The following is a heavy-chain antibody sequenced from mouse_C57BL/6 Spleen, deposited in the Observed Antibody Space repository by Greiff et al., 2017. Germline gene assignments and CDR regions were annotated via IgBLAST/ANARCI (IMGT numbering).Heavy chain of an antibody. CDR3: ATRGVYYDGSSWMDY. Sequence: QVQLQQSGPELVKPGASVKISCKASGYAFSSSWMNWVKQRPGKGLEWIGRIYPGDGDTNYNGKVKGKATLTADKSYSTAYMQLSSLTSEDSAVYFCATRGVYYDGSSWMDYWGQGTSVTVSS. D-gene: IGHD1-1*01. J-gene: IGHJ4*01. CDR1: GYAFSSSW. CDR2: IYPGDGDT. V-gene: IGHV1-82*01.